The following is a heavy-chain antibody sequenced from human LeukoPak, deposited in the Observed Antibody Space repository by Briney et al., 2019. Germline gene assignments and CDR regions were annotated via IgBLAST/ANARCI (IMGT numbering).Heavy chain of an antibody. Sequence: SETLSLTCTLSVDSVSSDSYFWTWIRQPPGKGLEWIGYIYYSGSTNYNPSLKSRVTISLDTSKSQISLKLSSVTAADTAVYYCARGQRRLQDYWGQGTLVTVSS. J-gene: IGHJ4*02. CDR1: VDSVSSDSYF. V-gene: IGHV4-61*01. CDR3: ARGQRRLQDY. CDR2: IYYSGST.